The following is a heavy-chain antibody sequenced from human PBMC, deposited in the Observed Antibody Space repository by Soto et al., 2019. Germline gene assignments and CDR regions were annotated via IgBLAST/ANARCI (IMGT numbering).Heavy chain of an antibody. Sequence: SETLSLTCTVSCGSISSSSYYWGWIRQPPGKGLEWIGSIYYSGSTYYNPSLKSRVSISVDTSENQFSLKLSSVTAADTAVYYCARQVVDGTVAGTGSFDSWGQGTLVTVSS. CDR2: IYYSGST. J-gene: IGHJ4*02. V-gene: IGHV4-39*01. CDR1: CGSISSSSYY. CDR3: ARQVVDGTVAGTGSFDS. D-gene: IGHD6-19*01.